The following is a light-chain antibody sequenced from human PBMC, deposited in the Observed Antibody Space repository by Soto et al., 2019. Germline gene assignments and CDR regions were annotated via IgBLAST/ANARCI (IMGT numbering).Light chain of an antibody. CDR1: QSINNR. CDR3: QQFIDGWT. V-gene: IGKV1-5*01. CDR2: DAS. Sequence: IQMTQSPSTLSASIGDSVTITCRASQSINNRLAWYQQMPGKAPNLLIYDASSLESGVPSRFRGSGSETEFTLTISGLQPDDFATYYCQQFIDGWTFGQGTKVEIK. J-gene: IGKJ1*01.